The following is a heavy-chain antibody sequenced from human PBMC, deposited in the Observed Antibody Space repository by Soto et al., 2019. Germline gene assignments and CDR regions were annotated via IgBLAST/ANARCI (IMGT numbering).Heavy chain of an antibody. CDR1: GYTFTSYG. V-gene: IGHV1-18*01. Sequence: ASVKVSCKASGYTFTSYGISWVRQAPGQGLEWMGWISAYNGNTNYAQELQGRVTMTTDASTSTAYMELRSLRSDDTAVYYCARDYPYSSGWYETYYFDYWGQGTLVTVSS. CDR2: ISAYNGNT. CDR3: ARDYPYSSGWYETYYFDY. J-gene: IGHJ4*02. D-gene: IGHD6-19*01.